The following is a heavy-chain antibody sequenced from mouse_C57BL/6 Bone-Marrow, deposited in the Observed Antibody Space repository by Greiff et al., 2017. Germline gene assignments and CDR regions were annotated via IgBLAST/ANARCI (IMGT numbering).Heavy chain of an antibody. CDR2: IHPNSGST. V-gene: IGHV1-64*01. CDR1: GYTFTSYW. CDR3: ARKGIWYFDV. Sequence: QVQLQQPGAELVKPGASVKLSCKASGYTFTSYWMHWVKQRPGQGLEWIGMIHPNSGSTNYNEKFKRKATLTVDKSSSTAYMQLSSLTSEDSAVYYCARKGIWYFDVWGTGTTVNVSS. J-gene: IGHJ1*03.